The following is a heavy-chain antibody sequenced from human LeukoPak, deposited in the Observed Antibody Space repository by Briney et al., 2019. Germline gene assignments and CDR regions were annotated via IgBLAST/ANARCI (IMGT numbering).Heavy chain of an antibody. CDR2: IYYTGST. J-gene: IGHJ4*02. V-gene: IGHV4-59*01. CDR3: ARVYQSAEYYFDY. D-gene: IGHD2-2*01. Sequence: SETLSLTCTVSSVAIDIYYWSWGRQPPGKGLEWIGYIYYTGSTEYHPSLKSRVTISLDTSKNQFSLKLTSVTAADTAVYYCARVYQSAEYYFDYWGQGNLVSVSS. CDR1: SVAIDIYY.